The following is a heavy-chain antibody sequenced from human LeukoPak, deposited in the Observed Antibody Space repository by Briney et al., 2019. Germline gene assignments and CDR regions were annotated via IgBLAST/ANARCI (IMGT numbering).Heavy chain of an antibody. V-gene: IGHV4-4*07. CDR1: GGSISSCY. CDR3: ARENSGSYREFDY. Sequence: PSETLSLTCTVSGGSISSCYWSWIRQPAGKGLEWIGRIYTSGSTNYNASLKSRVSMSVDTSKNRFSLKLSSVTAADTAVFYCARENSGSYREFDYWGQGTLVTVSS. CDR2: IYTSGST. J-gene: IGHJ4*02. D-gene: IGHD1-26*01.